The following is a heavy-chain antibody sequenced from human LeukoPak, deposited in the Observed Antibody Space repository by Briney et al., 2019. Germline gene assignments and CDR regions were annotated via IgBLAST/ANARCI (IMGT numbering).Heavy chain of an antibody. CDR3: ARRGYSGYGVDY. Sequence: GGSLRLSCAASGFTFSSYWMHWVRQAPGKGLVWVSRINSDGSSTSYADSVKGRFTISRDNAKNTLYLQMNSLRAEDTAVYYCARRGYSGYGVDYWGQGTLVTVSS. J-gene: IGHJ4*02. CDR2: INSDGSST. D-gene: IGHD5-12*01. V-gene: IGHV3-74*01. CDR1: GFTFSSYW.